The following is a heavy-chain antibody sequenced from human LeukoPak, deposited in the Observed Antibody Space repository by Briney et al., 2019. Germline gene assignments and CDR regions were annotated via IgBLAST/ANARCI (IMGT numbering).Heavy chain of an antibody. Sequence: SETLSLTCTVSGVSISGYYWNWIRQPPGKGLEWIGYIYYSGSTNYNPSLKSRVAISVDTSKNQFSLKLSSVTAADTAVYYCARVGRGSDFDYWGQGTLVTVSS. J-gene: IGHJ4*02. CDR1: GVSISGYY. CDR2: IYYSGST. V-gene: IGHV4-59*01. CDR3: ARVGRGSDFDY. D-gene: IGHD3-10*01.